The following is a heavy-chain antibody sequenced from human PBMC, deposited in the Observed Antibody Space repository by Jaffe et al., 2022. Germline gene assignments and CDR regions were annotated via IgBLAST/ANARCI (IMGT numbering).Heavy chain of an antibody. CDR2: IYTSGST. D-gene: IGHD4-17*01. J-gene: IGHJ6*03. Sequence: QVQLQESGPGLVKPSQTLSLTCTVSGGSISSGSYYWSWIRQPAGKGLEWIGRIYTSGSTNYNPSLKSRVTISVDTSKNQFSLKLSSVTAADTAVYYCARVPVRWPVGYYYYMDVWGKGTTVTVSS. CDR3: ARVPVRWPVGYYYYMDV. CDR1: GGSISSGSYY. V-gene: IGHV4-61*02.